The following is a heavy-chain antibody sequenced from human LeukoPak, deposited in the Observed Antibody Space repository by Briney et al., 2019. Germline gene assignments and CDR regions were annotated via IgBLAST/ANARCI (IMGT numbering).Heavy chain of an antibody. J-gene: IGHJ5*02. Sequence: PSETLSLTCAVYGGSFSVYYWSWIRQPPGKGLEWIGEINHSGSTNYNPSLKSRVAISVGTSKNQFSLKLSSVTAADTAVYYCARVRNIVEVPAATRAAHGFDPWGQGTLVTVSS. CDR3: ARVRNIVEVPAATRAAHGFDP. CDR1: GGSFSVYY. V-gene: IGHV4-34*01. D-gene: IGHD2-2*01. CDR2: INHSGST.